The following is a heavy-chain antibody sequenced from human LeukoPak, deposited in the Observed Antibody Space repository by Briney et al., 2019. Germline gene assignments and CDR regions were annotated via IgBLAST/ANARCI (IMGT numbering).Heavy chain of an antibody. J-gene: IGHJ4*02. D-gene: IGHD6-19*01. CDR2: ISYIGNT. CDR1: GDSISGYY. Sequence: SETLSLTCTVSGDSISGYYWNWIRQPPGKGLEWIGYISYIGNTNYNPSLKSRVTMSVDTSEKQFSLRLTSVTAADTAVYYCARTVKGLVNFDYWGLGTLVTVSS. CDR3: ARTVKGLVNFDY. V-gene: IGHV4-59*01.